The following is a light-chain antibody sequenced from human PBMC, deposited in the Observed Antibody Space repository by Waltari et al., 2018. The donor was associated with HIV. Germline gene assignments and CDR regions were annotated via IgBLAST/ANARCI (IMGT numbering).Light chain of an antibody. V-gene: IGKV3-20*01. CDR3: QQYGGLPYT. J-gene: IGKJ2*01. CDR2: GAS. Sequence: ETVLRQSPGTLSLSPGERAALSCRASQSVASDLAWYQQKPGQSPRLLIYGASIRATGIPDFTLTISRLEPEDFAVYYCQQYGGLPYTFGPGTNLEI. CDR1: QSVASD.